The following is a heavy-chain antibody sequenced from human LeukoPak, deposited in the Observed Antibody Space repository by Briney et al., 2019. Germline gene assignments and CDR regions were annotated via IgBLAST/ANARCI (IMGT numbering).Heavy chain of an antibody. D-gene: IGHD6-19*01. CDR3: AKSSPGYSSGWLQH. Sequence: GGSLRLSCAASGFTFGDYAMHWVRQAPGKGLEWVPGISWNSGRIDYADSVKGRFTISRDNAKKSLYLQMNSLRAEDMALYYCAKSSPGYSSGWLQHWGQGTLVTVSS. J-gene: IGHJ1*01. CDR1: GFTFGDYA. CDR2: ISWNSGRI. V-gene: IGHV3-9*03.